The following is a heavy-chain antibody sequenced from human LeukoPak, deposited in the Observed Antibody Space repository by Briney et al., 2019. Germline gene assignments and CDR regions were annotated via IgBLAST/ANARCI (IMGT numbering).Heavy chain of an antibody. Sequence: SGGSLRLSCAASGFTFCDYYMSWIRQAPGKGLEWVSYISSSGSTIYYADSVKGRFTISRDNAKNSLYLQMNSLRAEDTAVYYCARWGWYDFWSGYYPYFDYWGQGTLVTVSS. V-gene: IGHV3-11*04. D-gene: IGHD3-3*01. CDR3: ARWGWYDFWSGYYPYFDY. CDR1: GFTFCDYY. CDR2: ISSSGSTI. J-gene: IGHJ4*02.